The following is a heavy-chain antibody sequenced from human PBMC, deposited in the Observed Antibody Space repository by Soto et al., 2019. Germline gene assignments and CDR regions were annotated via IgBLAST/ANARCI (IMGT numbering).Heavy chain of an antibody. J-gene: IGHJ4*02. CDR1: GSTDSSNH. CDR2: IYSGGST. Sequence: GGSLRLSCAASGSTDSSNHMSWVRQGRGKGLEWGSVIYSGGSTYYADSVKGRFTISRDNSKNTLYLQMNSLRAEDTAVDYCATAPPYTGSYNFWGQGTLVTVST. V-gene: IGHV3-53*01. CDR3: ATAPPYTGSYNF. D-gene: IGHD1-1*01.